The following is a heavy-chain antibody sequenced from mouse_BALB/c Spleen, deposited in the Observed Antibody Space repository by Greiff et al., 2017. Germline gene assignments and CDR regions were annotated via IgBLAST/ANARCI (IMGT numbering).Heavy chain of an antibody. D-gene: IGHD2-2*01. V-gene: IGHV1-54*01. Sequence: QVQLQQSGAELVRPGTSVKVSCKASGYAFTNYLIEWVKQRPGQGLEWIGVINPGSGGTNYNEKFKGKATLTADKSSSTAYMQLSSLTSEDSAVYVCARDGDDPRHAMDDWGQGTSVTVSS. CDR2: INPGSGGT. J-gene: IGHJ4*01. CDR3: ARDGDDPRHAMDD. CDR1: GYAFTNYL.